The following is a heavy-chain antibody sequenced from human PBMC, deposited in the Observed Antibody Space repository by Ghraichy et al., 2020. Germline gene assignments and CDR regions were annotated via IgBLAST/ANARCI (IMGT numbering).Heavy chain of an antibody. D-gene: IGHD3-22*01. CDR1: GFTFSSYA. J-gene: IGHJ4*02. V-gene: IGHV3-23*01. Sequence: GGSLRLSCAASGFTFSSYAMSWVRQAPGKGLEWVSAISGSGGSTYYADSVKGRFTISRDNSKNTLYLQMNSLRAEDTAVYYCAGYYDSSGYSGFDYWGQGTLVTVSS. CDR3: AGYYDSSGYSGFDY. CDR2: ISGSGGST.